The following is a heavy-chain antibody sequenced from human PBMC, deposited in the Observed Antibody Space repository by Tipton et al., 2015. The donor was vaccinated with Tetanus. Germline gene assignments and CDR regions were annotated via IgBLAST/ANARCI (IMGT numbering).Heavy chain of an antibody. J-gene: IGHJ6*03. V-gene: IGHV3-23*04. Sequence: VQLVQSGGDLVQPGGSLRLSCAASGFTFKSYTMNWVRQAPGNGLEWVAAISGSRLTPYYADSVKGRFTISRDNSKNTLSLQLNSLRADDTAVYYCAKEALGVLNLWGKGTTVIVSS. CDR1: GFTFKSYT. CDR3: AKEALGVLNL. CDR2: ISGSRLTP. D-gene: IGHD1-14*01.